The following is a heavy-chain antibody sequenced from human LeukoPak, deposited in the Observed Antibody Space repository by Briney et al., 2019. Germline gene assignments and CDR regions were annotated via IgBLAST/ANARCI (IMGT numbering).Heavy chain of an antibody. D-gene: IGHD5-24*01. CDR2: IRYDGSNK. CDR1: GFTFSSYG. J-gene: IGHJ4*02. Sequence: GGSLRLSCAASGFTFSSYGMSWVRQAPGKGLEWVAFIRYDGSNKYYADSVKGRFTISRDNSKNTLYLQMNSLRAEDTAVYYCAKDWEMATSNNDYFDYWGQGTLVTVSS. CDR3: AKDWEMATSNNDYFDY. V-gene: IGHV3-30*02.